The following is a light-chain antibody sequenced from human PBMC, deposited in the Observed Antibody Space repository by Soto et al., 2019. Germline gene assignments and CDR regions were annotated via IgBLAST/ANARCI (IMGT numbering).Light chain of an antibody. CDR1: QSVSSSY. CDR2: GAS. J-gene: IGKJ3*01. Sequence: EIVLTQSPGTLSLSPGERAPLSCRASQSVSSSYLAWYQQKPGQAPRLLIYGASSRATGIPERFSARGSRTELTLTISRLEPEDFALYYCQQYGSSPPVTFGPGTKVDIK. V-gene: IGKV3-20*01. CDR3: QQYGSSPPVT.